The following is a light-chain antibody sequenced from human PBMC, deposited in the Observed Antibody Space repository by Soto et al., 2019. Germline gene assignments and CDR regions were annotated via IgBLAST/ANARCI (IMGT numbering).Light chain of an antibody. V-gene: IGKV2-28*01. CDR2: LGS. Sequence: DIVMTQSPVSLPVTPGEPASISCRSSQSLLGTNGHNYLDWYLKKPGQSPQLLIYLGSNRASGVPDRFSGSGSGTDFTLKISRVEAEDVGVYHCMQALRAPPTFGQGTKVDIK. J-gene: IGKJ1*01. CDR3: MQALRAPPT. CDR1: QSLLGTNGHNY.